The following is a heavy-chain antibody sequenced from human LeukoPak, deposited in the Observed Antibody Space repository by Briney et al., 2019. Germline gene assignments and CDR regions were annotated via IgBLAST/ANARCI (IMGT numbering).Heavy chain of an antibody. CDR2: IYYSGST. CDR1: GGSISSSSYY. CDR3: ARQGGTSGYPGTDWFDP. J-gene: IGHJ5*02. V-gene: IGHV4-39*01. D-gene: IGHD5-12*01. Sequence: SETLSLTCTVSGGSISSSSYYWGWIRQPPGKGPEWIGSIYYSGSTYYNPSLKSRVTISVDTSKNQFSLKLSSVTAADTAVYYCARQGGTSGYPGTDWFDPWGQGTLVTVSS.